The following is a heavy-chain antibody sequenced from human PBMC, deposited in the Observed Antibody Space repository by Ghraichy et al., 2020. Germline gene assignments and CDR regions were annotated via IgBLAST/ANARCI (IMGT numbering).Heavy chain of an antibody. CDR1: GGSIRSSSYY. D-gene: IGHD2-2*01. CDR2: IYYSGST. J-gene: IGHJ4*02. CDR3: ARHRPRYCSSTSCYSYSFDY. Sequence: SETLSLTCSVSGGSIRSSSYYWGWIRQPPGKGLEWIGNIYYSGSTYYNPSLKSRVTISVDTSKNQFSLKLSSVTAADTAVYYCARHRPRYCSSTSCYSYSFDYWGQGTLVTVSS. V-gene: IGHV4-39*01.